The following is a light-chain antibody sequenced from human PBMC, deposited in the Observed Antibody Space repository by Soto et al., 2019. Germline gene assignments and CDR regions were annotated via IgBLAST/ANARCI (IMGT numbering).Light chain of an antibody. CDR2: EAS. J-gene: IGKJ4*01. CDR1: QSVFSN. CDR3: QQYNNWPLT. V-gene: IGKV3-15*01. Sequence: EKVMTQSPVTLTASPGERVTLSCRASQSVFSNLAWYQQKPGQAPRLLIYEASTRATGIPARFSGSGSGTDFTLTINSLQSEDFAVYYCQQYNNWPLTFGGGTKVEIK.